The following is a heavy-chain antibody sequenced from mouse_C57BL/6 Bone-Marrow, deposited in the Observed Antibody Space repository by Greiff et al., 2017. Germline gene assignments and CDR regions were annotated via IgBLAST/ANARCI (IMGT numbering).Heavy chain of an antibody. D-gene: IGHD1-1*01. V-gene: IGHV1-43*01. Sequence: VQLKQSGPELVKPGASVKISCKASGYSFTGYYMHWVKQSSEKSLEWIGEINPSTGGTSYNQKFKGKATLTVDKSSSTAYMQLKSLTSEDSAVYYCATLRRNAMDYWGQGTSVTVSS. CDR1: GYSFTGYY. J-gene: IGHJ4*01. CDR2: INPSTGGT. CDR3: ATLRRNAMDY.